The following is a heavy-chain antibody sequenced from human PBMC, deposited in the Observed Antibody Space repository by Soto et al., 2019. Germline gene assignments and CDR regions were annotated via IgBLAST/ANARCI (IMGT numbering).Heavy chain of an antibody. V-gene: IGHV1-69*01. CDR2: IIPIFDIT. Sequence: QVQLVQSGAEVKKPGSSVKVSCKASGGTFRSYSISWVRQAPGQGLEWMGGIIPIFDITNYAQKFQGRVTITAYESTSTAYMELSSLGSDATAVYYCARPDEGGYSSNHHYYYALDVWGQGTTVTFTS. D-gene: IGHD3-22*01. CDR3: ARPDEGGYSSNHHYYYALDV. CDR1: GGTFRSYS. J-gene: IGHJ6*01.